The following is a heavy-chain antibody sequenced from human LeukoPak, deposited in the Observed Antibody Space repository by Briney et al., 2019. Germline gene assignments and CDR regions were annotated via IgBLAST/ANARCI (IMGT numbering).Heavy chain of an antibody. V-gene: IGHV3-53*01. Sequence: GGSLRLSCAASGFTVSSNYMSWVRQAPGKGLEWVSVIYSGGSTYYADSVKGRFTISRDNSKNTLYLQMNSLRAEDTAVYYCARDSMSDSSGYYVDYWGQGTLVTVSS. CDR1: GFTVSSNY. CDR2: IYSGGST. CDR3: ARDSMSDSSGYYVDY. J-gene: IGHJ4*02. D-gene: IGHD3-22*01.